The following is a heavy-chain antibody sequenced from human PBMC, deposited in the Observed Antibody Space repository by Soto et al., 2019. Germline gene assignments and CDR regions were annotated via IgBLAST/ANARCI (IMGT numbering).Heavy chain of an antibody. J-gene: IGHJ4*02. CDR2: MNPNSGNT. D-gene: IGHD3-22*01. V-gene: IGHV1-8*01. Sequence: QVQLVQSGAEVKKPGASVKVSCKASGYTFTSYDINWVRQATGQGLEWMGWMNPNSGNTGYAQKFQGRVTMTRNTSISTAYMELSSLRSEDTAVYYCARGYYDSSGYFLAIDYWGQGTLVTVSS. CDR1: GYTFTSYD. CDR3: ARGYYDSSGYFLAIDY.